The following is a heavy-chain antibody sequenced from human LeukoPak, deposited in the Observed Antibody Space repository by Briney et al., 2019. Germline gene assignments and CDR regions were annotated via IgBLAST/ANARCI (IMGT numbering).Heavy chain of an antibody. CDR2: IYHRGST. V-gene: IGHV4-38-2*02. J-gene: IGHJ4*02. CDR1: GYSISNGYY. D-gene: IGHD3-3*01. Sequence: SETLSLTCTVSGYSISNGYYWGWIRQPPGKGLEWVGSIYHRGSTYYNPSLRSRITISLDRSKKKLSLKLTSVTAADTAVYFCARGAEYYAIWRGYAGYSDYWGQGISVTVSS. CDR3: ARGAEYYAIWRGYAGYSDY.